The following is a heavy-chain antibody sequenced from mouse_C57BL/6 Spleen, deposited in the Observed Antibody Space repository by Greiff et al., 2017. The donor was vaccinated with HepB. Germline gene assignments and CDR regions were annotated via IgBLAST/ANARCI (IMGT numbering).Heavy chain of an antibody. Sequence: EVQLVESGGGLVKPGGSLKLSCAASGFTFSSYTMSWVRQTPEKRLEWVATISGGGGNTYYPDSVKGRFTISRDNAKNTLYLQMSSLRSEDTALYYCARGGNYVGYFDVWGTGTTVTVSS. J-gene: IGHJ1*03. D-gene: IGHD2-1*01. V-gene: IGHV5-9*01. CDR2: ISGGGGNT. CDR1: GFTFSSYT. CDR3: ARGGNYVGYFDV.